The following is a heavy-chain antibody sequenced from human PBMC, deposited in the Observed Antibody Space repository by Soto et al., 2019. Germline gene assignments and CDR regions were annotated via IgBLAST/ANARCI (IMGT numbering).Heavy chain of an antibody. J-gene: IGHJ6*02. V-gene: IGHV1-24*01. Sequence: ASVKVSCKVSGYTLTELSMHWVRQAPGKRLERMGGFDTEDGETIYAQKLQGRVTMTEDTSTDTAYMELSSLRSEDTAVYYCATDLTGRAAAPQLYYYYGMDVWGQGTTVTVSS. CDR2: FDTEDGET. D-gene: IGHD6-13*01. CDR1: GYTLTELS. CDR3: ATDLTGRAAAPQLYYYYGMDV.